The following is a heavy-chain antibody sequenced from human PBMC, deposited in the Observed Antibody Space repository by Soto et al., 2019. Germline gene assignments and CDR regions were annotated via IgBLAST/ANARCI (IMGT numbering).Heavy chain of an antibody. J-gene: IGHJ4*02. Sequence: GGSLRLSCAASGFTFSSYAMSWARQAPGKGLEWVSAISAGGGSTSYAGSVKGRFTISRDNSKNTLYLQMNSLRVEDTAVYYCAARRDGYNYWGLGTLVTVSS. CDR2: ISAGGGST. D-gene: IGHD5-12*01. V-gene: IGHV3-23*01. CDR1: GFTFSSYA. CDR3: AARRDGYNY.